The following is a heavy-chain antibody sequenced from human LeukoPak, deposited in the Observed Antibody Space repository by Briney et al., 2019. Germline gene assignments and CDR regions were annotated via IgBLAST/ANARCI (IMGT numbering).Heavy chain of an antibody. J-gene: IGHJ3*02. V-gene: IGHV4-30-4*01. D-gene: IGHD3-16*01. CDR3: ARDDVYVWGELGAFDI. CDR1: GGSISSGDYY. Sequence: SEALSLTCTVSGGSISSGDYYWSWIRQPPGKGLEWIGYTYYSGSTYYNPSLKSRVTISVDTSKNQFSLKLSSVTAADTAVYYCARDDVYVWGELGAFDIWGQGTMVTVSS. CDR2: TYYSGST.